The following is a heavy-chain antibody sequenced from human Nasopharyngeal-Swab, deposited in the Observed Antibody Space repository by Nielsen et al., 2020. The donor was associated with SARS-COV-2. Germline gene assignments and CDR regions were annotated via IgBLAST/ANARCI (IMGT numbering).Heavy chain of an antibody. D-gene: IGHD2-2*02. CDR2: ISGSGGST. CDR3: AKGWGYCSSTSCYTRGYFDY. Sequence: GESLKISCAASGFTFSSYAMSWVRQAPGKGLECVSAISGSGGSTYYADSVKGRFTISRDNSKNTLYLQMNSLRAEDTAVYYCAKGWGYCSSTSCYTRGYFDYWGQGTLVTVSS. J-gene: IGHJ4*02. V-gene: IGHV3-23*01. CDR1: GFTFSSYA.